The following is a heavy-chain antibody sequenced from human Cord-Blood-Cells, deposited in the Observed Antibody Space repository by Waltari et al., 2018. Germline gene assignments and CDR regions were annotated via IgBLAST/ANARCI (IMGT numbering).Heavy chain of an antibody. CDR1: GFTFSSYS. D-gene: IGHD3-16*01. CDR3: AREITVNYFDY. CDR2: ISSSSSYI. V-gene: IGHV3-21*01. Sequence: EVQLVESGGGLVKPGGSLRLSCAASGFTFSSYSMNWVRQAPGKGLEWVSSISSSSSYIYYADSVKGRFTSSRDNAKNSLYLQMNSLRAEDTAVYYCAREITVNYFDYWGQGTLVTVSS. J-gene: IGHJ4*02.